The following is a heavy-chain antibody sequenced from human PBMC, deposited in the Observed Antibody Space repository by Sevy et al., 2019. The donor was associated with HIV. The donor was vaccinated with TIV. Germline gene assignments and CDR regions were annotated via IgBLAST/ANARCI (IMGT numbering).Heavy chain of an antibody. J-gene: IGHJ4*02. CDR3: VREGVGGYSYSLDC. D-gene: IGHD5-18*01. Sequence: GGSLRLSCAASGFTFSVYWMSWVRQAPRKGLEWVATMKEDGSDKDYVDSVKGRFTISRDNAKNSLYLQMNSLRAEDTAVYYCVREGVGGYSYSLDCWGQGTLVTVSS. V-gene: IGHV3-7*01. CDR1: GFTFSVYW. CDR2: MKEDGSDK.